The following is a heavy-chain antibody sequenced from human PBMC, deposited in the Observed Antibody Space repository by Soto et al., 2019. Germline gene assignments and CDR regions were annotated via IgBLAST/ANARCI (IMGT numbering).Heavy chain of an antibody. CDR3: ARESGEKTGADAFDI. D-gene: IGHD7-27*01. V-gene: IGHV1-2*04. CDR1: GYTFTGYY. Sequence: ASVKVSCKASGYTFTGYYMHWVRQAPGQGLEWMGGINPNSGGTNYAQKFQGWVTMTRDTSISTAYMELSRLRSDDTAVYYSARESGEKTGADAFDIWGQGTMVTVSS. CDR2: INPNSGGT. J-gene: IGHJ3*02.